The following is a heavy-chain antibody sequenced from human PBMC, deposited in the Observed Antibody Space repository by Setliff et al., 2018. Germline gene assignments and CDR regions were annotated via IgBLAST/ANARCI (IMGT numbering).Heavy chain of an antibody. D-gene: IGHD2-2*01. CDR2: IFPGDSDT. CDR1: GYNFTNYW. Sequence: PGESLKISCETSGYNFTNYWIGWVRQMPGKGLEWMGIIFPGDSDTRYSPSFQGQVTISADKSISTAYLQWSSLKASDTAMYYCARHGGYCSSTSCYFAHYFYGLDVWGQGTTVTVSS. J-gene: IGHJ6*02. CDR3: ARHGGYCSSTSCYFAHYFYGLDV. V-gene: IGHV5-51*01.